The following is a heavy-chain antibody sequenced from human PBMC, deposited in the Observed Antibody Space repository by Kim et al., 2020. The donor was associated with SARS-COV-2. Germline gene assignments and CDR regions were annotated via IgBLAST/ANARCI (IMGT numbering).Heavy chain of an antibody. D-gene: IGHD3-22*01. J-gene: IGHJ5*02. CDR3: AREDSSVGNWFDP. Sequence: YEQKFQGRVTITADESTSTAYMELSSLRSEDTAVYYCAREDSSVGNWFDPWGQGTLVTVSS. V-gene: IGHV1-69*01.